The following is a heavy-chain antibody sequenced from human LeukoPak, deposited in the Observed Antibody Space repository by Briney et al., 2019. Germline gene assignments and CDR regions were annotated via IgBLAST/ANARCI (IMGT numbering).Heavy chain of an antibody. CDR2: IKTDGSTT. V-gene: IGHV3-74*01. CDR3: ARDSYQDYYGRFDP. D-gene: IGHD3-10*01. Sequence: PGGSLRLSCAVSGFTFSSYWMHWVRQAPGKGLVWVSHIKTDGSTTAYADSVKGRFTISRDNSENTLYLQMNGLTAEDTAMYYCARDSYQDYYGRFDPWGQGALVIVSS. CDR1: GFTFSSYW. J-gene: IGHJ5*02.